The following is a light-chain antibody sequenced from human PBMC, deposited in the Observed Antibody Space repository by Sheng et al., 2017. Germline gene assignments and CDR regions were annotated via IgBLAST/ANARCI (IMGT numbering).Light chain of an antibody. V-gene: IGKV3-15*01. CDR2: AAS. CDR3: QQYNNWPIT. Sequence: EVVLTQSPATLSVSPGERATLSCRASQNVNSILAWYQQRPGQAPRLLIYAASTRATGIPARFSGSGSGTEFTLTINSLQSEDFAVYYCQQYNNWPITFGQGTRLEIK. CDR1: QNVNSI. J-gene: IGKJ5*01.